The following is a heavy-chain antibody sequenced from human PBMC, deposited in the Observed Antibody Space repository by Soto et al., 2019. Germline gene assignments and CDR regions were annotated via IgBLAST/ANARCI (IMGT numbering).Heavy chain of an antibody. CDR3: ARHREVTAPGSCYYYGMDV. V-gene: IGHV3-48*02. J-gene: IGHJ6*02. CDR1: GFAFSSYS. Sequence: GGSLRLSCAAAGFAFSSYSMSWVRQAPGKGLEWVSYISSSSSTIYYADSVKGRFTISRDNAKNSLYLQMNSLRDEDTAVYYCARHREVTAPGSCYYYGMDVWGQGTTVTVSS. D-gene: IGHD1-26*01. CDR2: ISSSSSTI.